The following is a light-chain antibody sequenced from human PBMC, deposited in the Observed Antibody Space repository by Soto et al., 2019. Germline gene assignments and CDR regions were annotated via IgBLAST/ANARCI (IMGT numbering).Light chain of an antibody. Sequence: QPVLTQPPSVSGAPGQRVTISCTGSSSNIGAGYDAHWYQQLPGTAPKLLIYGNSNRPSGVPDRFSGSKSGTSASLAITGLQAEDEADYYCQSYDSSLSGFYVFGTGTKVTVL. CDR3: QSYDSSLSGFYV. V-gene: IGLV1-40*01. CDR1: SSNIGAGYD. J-gene: IGLJ1*01. CDR2: GNS.